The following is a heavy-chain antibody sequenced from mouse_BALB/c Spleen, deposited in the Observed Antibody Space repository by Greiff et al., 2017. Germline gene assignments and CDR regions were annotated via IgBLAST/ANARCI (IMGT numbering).Heavy chain of an antibody. V-gene: IGHV4-2*02. CDR2: INPGSSTI. CDR3: ARRNWDYAMDY. J-gene: IGHJ4*01. D-gene: IGHD4-1*01. CDR1: GFDFSRYW. Sequence: EVKLMESGGGLVKPGGSLNLSCAASGFDFSRYWMSWARQAPGKGQEWIGEINPGSSTINYTPSLKDKFIISRDNAKNTLYLQMSKVRSEDTALYYCARRNWDYAMDYWGQGTSVTVSS.